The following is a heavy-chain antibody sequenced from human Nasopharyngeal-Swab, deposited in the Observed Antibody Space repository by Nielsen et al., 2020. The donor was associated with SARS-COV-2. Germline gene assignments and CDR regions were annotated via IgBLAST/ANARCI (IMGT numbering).Heavy chain of an antibody. D-gene: IGHD2-15*01. V-gene: IGHV4-61*02. J-gene: IGHJ4*02. Sequence: SETLSLTFTVSGGSISSGGYYWSWIRQPAGKGLEWIGRIYTSGSTNYNPSLKSRVTISVDTSKNQFSLKLSSVTAADTAVYYCARWWTKGYYFDYWGQGILVTVPS. CDR3: ARWWTKGYYFDY. CDR1: GGSISSGGYY. CDR2: IYTSGST.